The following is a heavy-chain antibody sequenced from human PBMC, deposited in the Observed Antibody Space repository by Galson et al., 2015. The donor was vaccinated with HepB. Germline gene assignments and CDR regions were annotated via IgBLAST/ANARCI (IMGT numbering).Heavy chain of an antibody. V-gene: IGHV3-23*01. CDR3: AKYEVGVTPNDAFDI. D-gene: IGHD1-26*01. Sequence: SLRLSCAASGFTFSSYDMSWVRQAPGKGLEWVSAISGSGGSTYYADSVKGRFTISRDNSKNTLYLQMNSLRVEDTAVYYCAKYEVGVTPNDAFDICDRGTMVTASS. J-gene: IGHJ3*02. CDR1: GFTFSSYD. CDR2: ISGSGGST.